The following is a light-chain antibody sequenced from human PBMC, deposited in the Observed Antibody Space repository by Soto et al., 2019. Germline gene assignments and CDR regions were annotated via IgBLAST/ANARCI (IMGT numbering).Light chain of an antibody. CDR1: QSVSSSY. V-gene: IGKV3-20*01. J-gene: IGKJ2*01. Sequence: EIVLTQSPGTLSLSPGERATLSCRASQSVSSSYLAWYQQKPGQAPRLLIYDASSRATGIPARFSGSWSGTDFTLTISRLEPEDFAVFYCQHYCSSPQTFGQGTKLEIK. CDR2: DAS. CDR3: QHYCSSPQT.